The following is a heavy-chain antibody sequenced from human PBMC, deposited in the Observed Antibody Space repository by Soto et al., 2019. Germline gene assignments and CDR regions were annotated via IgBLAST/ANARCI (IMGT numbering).Heavy chain of an antibody. Sequence: QVQLQESGPGLVKPSGTLSLTCAVSGGSISSSNWWSWLRQPPGKGLEWIGEIYHSGSTNYNPSLKGRVNIPVDESNNQFYVMLTSVTAADTPVYYCVGKGLVTGTFDYWGQGTLVTLFS. V-gene: IGHV4-4*02. CDR3: VGKGLVTGTFDY. CDR2: IYHSGST. J-gene: IGHJ4*02. CDR1: GGSISSSNW. D-gene: IGHD6-19*01.